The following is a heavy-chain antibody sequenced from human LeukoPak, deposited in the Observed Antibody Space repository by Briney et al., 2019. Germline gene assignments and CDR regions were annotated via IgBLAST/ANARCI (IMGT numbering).Heavy chain of an antibody. D-gene: IGHD3-22*01. J-gene: IGHJ4*02. Sequence: GESLQISCKGSGYSFTSYWIGWVRQLPGKGLEWMGIIYPGDSDTRYSPSFQGQVTISADKSISTAYLQWSSLKASDTAMYYCARVADYYDSSGYNDYWGQGTLVTVSS. CDR3: ARVADYYDSSGYNDY. V-gene: IGHV5-51*01. CDR1: GYSFTSYW. CDR2: IYPGDSDT.